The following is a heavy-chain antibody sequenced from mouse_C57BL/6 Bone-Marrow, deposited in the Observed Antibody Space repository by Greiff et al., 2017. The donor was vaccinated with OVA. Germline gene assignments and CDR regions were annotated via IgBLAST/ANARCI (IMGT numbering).Heavy chain of an antibody. Sequence: QVQLQQPGAELVRPGSSVKLSCKASGYTFTSYWMHWVKQRPIQGLEWIGNIDPSDSETHYNQKFKDKATLTVDKSSSTAYMQLSSLTSEDSAVYYCERDYYYGSSPYYFGYWGQGTTLTVSS. D-gene: IGHD1-1*01. J-gene: IGHJ2*01. CDR2: IDPSDSET. V-gene: IGHV1-52*01. CDR1: GYTFTSYW. CDR3: ERDYYYGSSPYYFGY.